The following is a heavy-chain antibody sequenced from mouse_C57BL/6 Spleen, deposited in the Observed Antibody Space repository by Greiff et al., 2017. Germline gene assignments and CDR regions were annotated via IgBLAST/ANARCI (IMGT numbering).Heavy chain of an antibody. Sequence: VQLQQPGAELVRPGSSVKLSCKASGYTFTSYWMHWVKQRPIQGLEWIGNIDPSDSVTHYNQKFKDKATLTVDKSSSTAYMQLSSLTSEDSAVYYCARSGNWYFDVWGTGTTVTVSS. V-gene: IGHV1-52*01. CDR1: GYTFTSYW. J-gene: IGHJ1*03. D-gene: IGHD1-1*02. CDR2: IDPSDSVT. CDR3: ARSGNWYFDV.